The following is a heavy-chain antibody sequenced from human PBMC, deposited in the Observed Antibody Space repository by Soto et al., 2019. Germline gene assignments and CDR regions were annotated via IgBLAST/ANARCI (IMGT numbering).Heavy chain of an antibody. D-gene: IGHD3-22*01. V-gene: IGHV1-24*01. CDR1: GYTLTELS. CDR2: FDPEDGET. CDR3: ATLSLYYYGNSGYY. J-gene: IGHJ1*01. Sequence: ASVKVSCKVSGYTLTELSMHWVRQAPGKGLEWMGGFDPEDGETIYAQEFQGRVTMTEDTSTDTAYMELSSLRSEDTAVYYCATLSLYYYGNSGYYSAQRTLVTVSS.